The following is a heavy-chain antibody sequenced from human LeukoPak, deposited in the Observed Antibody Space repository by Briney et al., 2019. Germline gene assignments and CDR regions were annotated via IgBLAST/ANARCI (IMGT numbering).Heavy chain of an antibody. CDR2: IWYDASNK. V-gene: IGHV3-30*02. Sequence: GGSLRLSCAACGFTFSSYGMHWVRQAPGKVLEWVAFIWYDASNKYYADSVKGRFTISRDNSKSTLYLQMNSLRAEDTAVYYCAKSSSSWPPNWYYFDYWGQGTLVTVSS. J-gene: IGHJ4*02. CDR3: AKSSSSWPPNWYYFDY. CDR1: GFTFSSYG. D-gene: IGHD6-13*01.